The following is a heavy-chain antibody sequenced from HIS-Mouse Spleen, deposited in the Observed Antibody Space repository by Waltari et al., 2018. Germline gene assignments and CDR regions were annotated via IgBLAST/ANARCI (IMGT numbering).Heavy chain of an antibody. CDR2: IYYSGST. Sequence: QLQLQESGPGLVTPSETLSLTCTVSGCSISSSSYYWGWIRQPPGKGLEWIGNIYYSGSTYYNPSLKSRVTISVDTSKNQFSLKLSSVTAADTAVYYCAREIPYSSSWYDWYFDLWGRGTLVTVSS. D-gene: IGHD6-13*01. V-gene: IGHV4-39*07. CDR3: AREIPYSSSWYDWYFDL. J-gene: IGHJ2*01. CDR1: GCSISSSSYY.